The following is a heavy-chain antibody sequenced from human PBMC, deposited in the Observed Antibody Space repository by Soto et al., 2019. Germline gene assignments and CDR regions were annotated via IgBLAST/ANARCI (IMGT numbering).Heavy chain of an antibody. Sequence: SETLSLTCSVSGASINSYYWSWIWQPPGKGLEWIGYVYYTESTSTKYNPSLQSRVAMSVDSSKNQFSLKLTSMTAADTAIYYCARYRRTDAEGYRLDFWGPGTMVTFSS. CDR2: VYYTESTST. CDR3: ARYRRTDAEGYRLDF. V-gene: IGHV4-59*01. CDR1: GASINSYY. D-gene: IGHD5-12*01. J-gene: IGHJ4*02.